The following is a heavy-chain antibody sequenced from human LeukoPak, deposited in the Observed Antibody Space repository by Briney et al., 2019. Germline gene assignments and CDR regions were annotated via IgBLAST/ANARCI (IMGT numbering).Heavy chain of an antibody. V-gene: IGHV3-23*01. CDR1: GFTFSSYA. D-gene: IGHD2-2*01. CDR3: AKSKYQLPESWFDP. CDR2: ISGSGGST. J-gene: IGHJ5*02. Sequence: PGGSLRLSCAASGFTFSSYAMSWVRQAPGKGLEWVSAISGSGGSTYHANSVKGRLTISRDNSKNTLHLQMNSLRAEDTAVYYCAKSKYQLPESWFDPWGQGTLVTVSS.